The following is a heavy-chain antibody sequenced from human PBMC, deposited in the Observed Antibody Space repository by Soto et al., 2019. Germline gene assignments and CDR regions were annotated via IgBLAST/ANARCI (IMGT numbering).Heavy chain of an antibody. V-gene: IGHV3-23*01. CDR1: GFTFSSYA. Sequence: GGSLRLSCAASGFTFSSYAMSWVRQAPGKGLEWVSAISGSGGSTYYADSVKGRFTISRDNSKNTLYLQMNSLRAEDTAVYYCAKVEVGNGDYDLYYYMDVWGKGTTVTVSS. CDR3: AKVEVGNGDYDLYYYMDV. D-gene: IGHD4-17*01. CDR2: ISGSGGST. J-gene: IGHJ6*03.